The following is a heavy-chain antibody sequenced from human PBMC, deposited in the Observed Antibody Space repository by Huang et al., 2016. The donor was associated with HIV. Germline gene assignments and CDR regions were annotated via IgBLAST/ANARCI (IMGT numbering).Heavy chain of an antibody. D-gene: IGHD3-22*01. CDR1: GFTFSKYW. V-gene: IGHV3-7*01. J-gene: IGHJ4*02. CDR3: GRDRTNLYDSIGYLGDIDY. Sequence: EVQVVESGGGSVQPGGSLRLSCAASGFTFSKYWMTWVRQVPGKGLEWVATINKDGREKYYVDSVKGRFTSSRDNTKNSVHVQMNSLRGEDSAVYYCGRDRTNLYDSIGYLGDIDYWGLGTLVTVSS. CDR2: INKDGREK.